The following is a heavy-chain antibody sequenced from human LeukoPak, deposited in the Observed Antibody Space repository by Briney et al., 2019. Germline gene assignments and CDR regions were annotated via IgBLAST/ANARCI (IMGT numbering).Heavy chain of an antibody. J-gene: IGHJ3*02. CDR1: GFTFSSYA. CDR2: ISGSGGST. Sequence: GGSLRLSCAASGFTFSSYAMGWVRQAPGKGLEWVSAISGSGGSTYYADSVKGRFTISRDNSKNTLYLQMNTLRAEDTALYYCAKDYYGSGSSEAFDIWGQGTMVTVSS. D-gene: IGHD3-10*01. V-gene: IGHV3-23*01. CDR3: AKDYYGSGSSEAFDI.